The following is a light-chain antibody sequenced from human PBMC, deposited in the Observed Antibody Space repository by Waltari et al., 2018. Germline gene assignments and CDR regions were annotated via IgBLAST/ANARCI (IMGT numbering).Light chain of an antibody. CDR2: DAS. V-gene: IGKV3-20*01. CDR3: QKYGTLPAT. J-gene: IGKJ1*01. CDR1: QSVSRT. Sequence: EIVLTQSPGTLSLSPGERATLSCRASQSVSRTLAWYQQKPGQAPRLLTNDASSRATGIPDRFSGSGSGTDFSLTISRLEPEDFAVYYCQKYGTLPATFGQGTKVEIK.